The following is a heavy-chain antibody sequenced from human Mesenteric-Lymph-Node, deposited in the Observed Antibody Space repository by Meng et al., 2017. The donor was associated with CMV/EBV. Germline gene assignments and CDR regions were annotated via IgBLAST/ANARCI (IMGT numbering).Heavy chain of an antibody. D-gene: IGHD6-19*01. J-gene: IGHJ4*02. CDR1: GFPFSAYS. Sequence: GGSLRLSCAASGFPFSAYSMNWVRQAPGKGLEWVSYISSSSSTIYYADSMKGRFTISRDNAKNSLYLQMNSLRAEDTAVYYCARDDIAVADTSLDYWGQGTLVTVSS. CDR2: ISSSSSTI. CDR3: ARDDIAVADTSLDY. V-gene: IGHV3-48*04.